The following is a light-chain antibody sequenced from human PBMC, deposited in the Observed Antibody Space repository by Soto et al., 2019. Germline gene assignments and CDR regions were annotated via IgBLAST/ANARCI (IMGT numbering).Light chain of an antibody. J-gene: IGKJ1*01. CDR1: QGIGKD. CDR2: DAS. V-gene: IGKV1-17*01. Sequence: DIQMTQSPPSLSASVGDRVTITCRASQGIGKDLGWYQQKPGKAPKRLIHDASSLESGVPSRFSGSGSGTEFTLTISSLQPDDFATYYCQHYNSYSEAFGQGTQVDIK. CDR3: QHYNSYSEA.